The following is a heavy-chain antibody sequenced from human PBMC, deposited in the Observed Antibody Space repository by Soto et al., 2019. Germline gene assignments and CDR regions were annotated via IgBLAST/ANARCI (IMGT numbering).Heavy chain of an antibody. CDR1: GFTFSSYG. CDR3: ARPLGDFGFDY. J-gene: IGHJ4*02. CDR2: IWYDGSNK. D-gene: IGHD4-17*01. V-gene: IGHV3-33*01. Sequence: QVQLVESGGGVVQPGRSLRLSCAASGFTFSSYGMHWVRQAPGKGLEWVAVIWYDGSNKYYADSVKGRFTISRDNSKNTLYLQMNSLRAEETAVYYWARPLGDFGFDYWGPGTLVTVS.